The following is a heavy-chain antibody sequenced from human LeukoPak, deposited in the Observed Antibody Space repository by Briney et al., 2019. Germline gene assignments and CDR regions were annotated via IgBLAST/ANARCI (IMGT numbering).Heavy chain of an antibody. CDR2: ISSSSYI. J-gene: IGHJ4*02. V-gene: IGHV3-21*01. CDR1: GFTFSSYS. D-gene: IGHD6-13*01. CDR3: ASKSSSWVDY. Sequence: PGGSLRLSCAASGFTFSSYSMNWVRQAPGKGLEWVSSISSSSYIHYADSVKGRFTISRDNPKNSLYLQMNSLRAEDTAVYYCASKSSSWVDYWGQGTLVTVSS.